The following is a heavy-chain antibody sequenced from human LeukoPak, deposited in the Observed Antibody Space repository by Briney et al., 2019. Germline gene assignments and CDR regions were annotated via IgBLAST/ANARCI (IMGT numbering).Heavy chain of an antibody. CDR2: ISYDGSNK. Sequence: GGSLRLSCAASGFTFSSYATHWVRQAPGKGLEWVAVISYDGSNKYYADSVKGRFTISRDNSKNTLYLQMNSLRAGDTAVYYCASTGYSSSGYFDYWGQGTLVTVSS. V-gene: IGHV3-30-3*01. D-gene: IGHD6-13*01. CDR1: GFTFSSYA. J-gene: IGHJ4*02. CDR3: ASTGYSSSGYFDY.